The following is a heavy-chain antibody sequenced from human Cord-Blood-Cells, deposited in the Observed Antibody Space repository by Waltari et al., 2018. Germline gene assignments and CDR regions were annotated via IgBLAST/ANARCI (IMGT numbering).Heavy chain of an antibody. CDR1: GYTFTSYE. CDR2: MNPNSGNT. Sequence: QVQLVKSGAEVKQPGPSVQGSCKASGYTFTSYEINWVRQPAGQGLEWMGWMNPNSGNTGYAQKFQGRVTMTRNTSISTAYMELSSLRSEDTAVYYCARGSGSYYYYYGMDVWGQGTTVTVSS. V-gene: IGHV1-8*01. CDR3: ARGSGSYYYYYGMDV. J-gene: IGHJ6*02. D-gene: IGHD3-10*01.